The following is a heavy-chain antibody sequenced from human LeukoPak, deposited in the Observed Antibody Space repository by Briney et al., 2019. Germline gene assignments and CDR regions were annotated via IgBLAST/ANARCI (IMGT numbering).Heavy chain of an antibody. V-gene: IGHV3-23*01. CDR2: ISGSGGSP. CDR1: GFTFSSYA. CDR3: AKARGYSYGPFDYYFDY. D-gene: IGHD5-18*01. Sequence: GGSLRLSCAASGFTFSSYAMSWVRQAPGQGLDLVSAISGSGGSPYYADSVKGRFTISRDNSKNTLYLQMNSLRAEDTAVYYCAKARGYSYGPFDYYFDYWGQGTLVTVSS. J-gene: IGHJ4*02.